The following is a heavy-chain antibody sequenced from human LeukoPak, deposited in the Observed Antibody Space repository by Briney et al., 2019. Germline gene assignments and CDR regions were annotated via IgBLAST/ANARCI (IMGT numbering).Heavy chain of an antibody. J-gene: IGHJ4*02. Sequence: SVKVSCKASGGTFSGYAISWVRQAPGQGLEWMGGIIPIFGTANYAQKFQGRVTITADESTSTAYMELSSLRSEDTAVYYCARESSMTTVTIIDYWGQGTLVTVSS. V-gene: IGHV1-69*13. CDR3: ARESSMTTVTIIDY. CDR2: IIPIFGTA. D-gene: IGHD4-17*01. CDR1: GGTFSGYA.